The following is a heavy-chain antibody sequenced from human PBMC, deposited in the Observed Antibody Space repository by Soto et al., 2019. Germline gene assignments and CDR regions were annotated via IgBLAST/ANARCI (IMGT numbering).Heavy chain of an antibody. CDR2: INPNSGGT. D-gene: IGHD2-8*01. CDR1: GYTFTGYY. V-gene: IGHV1-2*02. Sequence: ASVKVSCKASGYTFTGYYMHWVRQAPGQGLEWMGWINPNSGGTNYAQKFQGRVTMTRDTSISTAYMELSRLRSDDTAVYYCARDGVVLMVYAMENWFDPCGQGTLVTVSS. J-gene: IGHJ5*02. CDR3: ARDGVVLMVYAMENWFDP.